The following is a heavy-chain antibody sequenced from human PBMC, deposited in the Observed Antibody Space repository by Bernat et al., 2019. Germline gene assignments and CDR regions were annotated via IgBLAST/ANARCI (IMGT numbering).Heavy chain of an antibody. Sequence: QVQLQESGPGLVKPSQTLSLTCTVSGGSISSSSYYWGWIRQPPGKGLEWIGSIYYSGSTYYNPSLKSRVTISVDTSKNQFSLKLSSVTAADTAVYYCARILGSSWSGWFDPWGQGTLVTVSS. CDR2: IYYSGST. J-gene: IGHJ5*02. CDR3: ARILGSSWSGWFDP. D-gene: IGHD6-13*01. CDR1: GGSISSSSYY. V-gene: IGHV4-39*01.